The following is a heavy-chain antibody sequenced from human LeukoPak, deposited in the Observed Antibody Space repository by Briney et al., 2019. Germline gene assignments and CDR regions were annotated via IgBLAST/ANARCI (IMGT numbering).Heavy chain of an antibody. D-gene: IGHD6-19*01. CDR1: GFTFSSYG. V-gene: IGHV3-30*18. CDR2: ISYDGSNK. Sequence: GGSLRLFCAASGFTFSSYGMHWVRQAPGKGLEWVAVISYDGSNKYYADSVKGRFTISRDNPKNTLYLQMNSLRAEDTAVYYCAKGISGWSNYYYYYGMDVWGQGTTVTVSS. CDR3: AKGISGWSNYYYYYGMDV. J-gene: IGHJ6*02.